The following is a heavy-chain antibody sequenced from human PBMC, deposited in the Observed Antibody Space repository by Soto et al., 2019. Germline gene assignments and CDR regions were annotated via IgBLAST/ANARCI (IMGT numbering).Heavy chain of an antibody. J-gene: IGHJ5*02. V-gene: IGHV3-21*01. Sequence: GGSLRLSCAASGFTFSSYSMNWVRQAPGKGLEWVSSISSSSSYIYYADSVKGRFTISRDNAKNSLYLQMNSLRAEDTAVYYCARDVSNWNYFRWFEPWGQGTLVTVSS. D-gene: IGHD1-7*01. CDR2: ISSSSSYI. CDR3: ARDVSNWNYFRWFEP. CDR1: GFTFSSYS.